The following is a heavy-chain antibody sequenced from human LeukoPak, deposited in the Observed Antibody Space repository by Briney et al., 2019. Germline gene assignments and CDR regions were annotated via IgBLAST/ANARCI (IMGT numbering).Heavy chain of an antibody. D-gene: IGHD3-22*01. CDR3: ARGNLYYYDSSGYYFKFDY. Sequence: SETLSLTCTVSGGSISSSSYYWGWIRQPPGKGLEWIGSIYYSGSTYYNPSLKSRVTISVDTSKNQFSLKLSSVTAADTAVYYCARGNLYYYDSSGYYFKFDYWGQGTLVTVSS. CDR1: GGSISSSSYY. V-gene: IGHV4-39*01. J-gene: IGHJ4*02. CDR2: IYYSGST.